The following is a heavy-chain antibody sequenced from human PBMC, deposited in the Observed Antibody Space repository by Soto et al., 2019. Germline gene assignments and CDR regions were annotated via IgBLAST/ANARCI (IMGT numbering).Heavy chain of an antibody. CDR2: ISAYNGNT. D-gene: IGHD3-10*01. V-gene: IGHV1-18*04. CDR1: GYTFTSYG. Sequence: ASVKVSCKASGYTFTSYGISWVRQAPGQGLEWMGWISAYNGNTNYAQKLQGRVTMTTDTSTSTAYMELRSLRSDDTAVYYCARAGMVRGIPRYYYYCMDVWGQGTTVTVSS. CDR3: ARAGMVRGIPRYYYYCMDV. J-gene: IGHJ6*02.